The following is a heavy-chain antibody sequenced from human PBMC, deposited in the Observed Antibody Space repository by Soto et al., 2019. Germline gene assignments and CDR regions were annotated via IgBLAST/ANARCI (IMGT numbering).Heavy chain of an antibody. D-gene: IGHD6-13*01. CDR2: INAANGDT. J-gene: IGHJ5*02. Sequence: SVKVSCKASGYTFTSYGIHWVRQAPGQRLEWMGWINAANGDTKYSPKFQGRVTITRDTSASTAYMELSSLRSEDTAVYYCVRRHVSATGIDWFDPWGQGTLVTVSS. V-gene: IGHV1-3*01. CDR3: VRRHVSATGIDWFDP. CDR1: GYTFTSYG.